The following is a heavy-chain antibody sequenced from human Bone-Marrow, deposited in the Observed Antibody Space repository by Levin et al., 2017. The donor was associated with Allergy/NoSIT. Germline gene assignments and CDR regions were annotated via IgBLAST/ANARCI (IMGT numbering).Heavy chain of an antibody. V-gene: IGHV3-23*01. CDR2: ISTGGDVT. D-gene: IGHD3-16*01. J-gene: IGHJ4*02. CDR1: GFTFRGYA. CDR3: AKRGATAITRYFDY. Sequence: LSLTCATSGFTFRGYAMSWIRQTPRKGLEWVSSISTGGDVTWYADSVEGRFTTSRDNSRNTLYLQMNNLKGEDTAVYYCAKRGATAITRYFDYWGQGTLVTVSS.